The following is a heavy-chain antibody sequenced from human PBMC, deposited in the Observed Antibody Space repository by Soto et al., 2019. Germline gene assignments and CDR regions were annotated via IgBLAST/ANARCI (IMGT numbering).Heavy chain of an antibody. CDR3: ASYCVAVVIKGWGY. Sequence: PSETLSLTCNVSGGSLDRSNYYWDWLRQPPGKGLEWIGTTYYNGNAYYNPSLKSRVSMSVDTSKNQFSLKLVSVTAADTAVYYCASYCVAVVIKGWGYCAQRTLVTVSS. CDR1: GGSLDRSNYY. CDR2: TYYNGNA. J-gene: IGHJ4*02. D-gene: IGHD3-10*01. V-gene: IGHV4-39*01.